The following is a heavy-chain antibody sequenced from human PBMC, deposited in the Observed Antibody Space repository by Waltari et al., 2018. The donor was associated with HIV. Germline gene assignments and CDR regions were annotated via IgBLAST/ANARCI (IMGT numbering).Heavy chain of an antibody. J-gene: IGHJ3*02. D-gene: IGHD6-13*01. Sequence: QVQLHQWGAGLVKPSATLSLTCAVYGGSIQDSYWTWIRQLPGKGLEWIGEVNHSGSTNHNPSLKSRVNTSLDTSKNQFSLKLTSVTEADTAIYYCARKGQQLAPGIFDIWGQGTIVTISS. CDR1: GGSIQDSY. CDR3: ARKGQQLAPGIFDI. V-gene: IGHV4-34*01. CDR2: VNHSGST.